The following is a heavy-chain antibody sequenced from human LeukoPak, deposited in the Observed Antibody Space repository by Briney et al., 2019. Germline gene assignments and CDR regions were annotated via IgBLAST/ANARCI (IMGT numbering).Heavy chain of an antibody. Sequence: ASVKVSCKASGYTFSSYGFTWVRQAPGQGLEWMGWISAYNGDTNYAHNLQGRLTMTTDTSTSTAYMELRSLRSDDTAVYYCAAGRANYYDSSGYSLDYWGQGTLVTVSS. CDR3: AAGRANYYDSSGYSLDY. CDR1: GYTFSSYG. J-gene: IGHJ4*02. CDR2: ISAYNGDT. D-gene: IGHD3-22*01. V-gene: IGHV1-18*01.